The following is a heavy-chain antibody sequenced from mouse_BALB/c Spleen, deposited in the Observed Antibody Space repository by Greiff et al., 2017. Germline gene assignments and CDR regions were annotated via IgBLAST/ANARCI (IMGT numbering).Heavy chain of an antibody. Sequence: GQLQQSGPELVKPGASVKIPCKASGYTFTDYNMDWVKQSHGKSLEWIGDINPNNGGTIYNQKFKGKATLTVDKSSSTAYMELRSLTSEDTAVYYCARPLYYYGSSSLAYWGQGTLVTVSA. D-gene: IGHD1-1*01. CDR1: GYTFTDYN. CDR3: ARPLYYYGSSSLAY. J-gene: IGHJ3*01. CDR2: INPNNGGT. V-gene: IGHV1-18*01.